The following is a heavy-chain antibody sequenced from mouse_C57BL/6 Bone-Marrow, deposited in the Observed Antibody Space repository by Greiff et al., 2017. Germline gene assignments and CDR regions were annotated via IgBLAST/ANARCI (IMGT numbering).Heavy chain of an antibody. CDR3: AHGNYFYWYFAV. V-gene: IGHV1-72*01. J-gene: IGHJ1*03. Sequence: QVQLQQPGAELVKPGASVKLSCKASGYTFTSYWMHWVKQRPGRGPEWIGRIDPNSGGTKYNEKFKSKATLTVDKPSSTAYMQLSSLTSEDSAVYYCAHGNYFYWYFAVWGTGTTVTVSS. CDR2: IDPNSGGT. CDR1: GYTFTSYW. D-gene: IGHD2-1*01.